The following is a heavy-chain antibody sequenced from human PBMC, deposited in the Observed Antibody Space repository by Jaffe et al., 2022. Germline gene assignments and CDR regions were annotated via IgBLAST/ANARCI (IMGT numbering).Heavy chain of an antibody. Sequence: QLQLQESGPGLVKPSETLSLTCTVSGGSISSSSYYWGWIRQPPGKGLEWIGSIYYSGSTYYNPSLKSRVTISVDTSKNQFSLKLSSVTAADTAVYYCASLPHSLYGSGSYFAGFWAFDIWGQGTMVTVSS. V-gene: IGHV4-39*01. CDR2: IYYSGST. D-gene: IGHD3-10*01. CDR3: ASLPHSLYGSGSYFAGFWAFDI. CDR1: GGSISSSSYY. J-gene: IGHJ3*02.